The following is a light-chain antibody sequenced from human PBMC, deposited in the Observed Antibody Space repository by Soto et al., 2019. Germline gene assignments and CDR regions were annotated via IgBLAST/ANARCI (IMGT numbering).Light chain of an antibody. CDR3: QQSYTSRIT. Sequence: DIQMTQSPSSLSASVGDRVTITCRASQSISSYLNWYQQKPGKAPKLLIFAASSLQSGVPSRFSGSGSGTDFTLTVSSLQPEDFATYHCQQSYTSRITFGLGTRLEIK. CDR1: QSISSY. CDR2: AAS. J-gene: IGKJ5*01. V-gene: IGKV1-39*01.